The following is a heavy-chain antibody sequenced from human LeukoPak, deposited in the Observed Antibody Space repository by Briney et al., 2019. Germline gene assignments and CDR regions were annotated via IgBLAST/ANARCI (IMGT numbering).Heavy chain of an antibody. V-gene: IGHV3-23*01. CDR2: ISGRGDPT. J-gene: IGHJ3*01. CDR1: GFTFSSYS. Sequence: PGGSLRLSCSASGFTFSSYSMHWVRQAPGRGLEWVSGISGRGDPTYYADSVKGRFTISRDNSKNTLYLQMNSLRTEDTAVYYCAKDRLTLDAFDVWGQGTMVTVSS. CDR3: AKDRLTLDAFDV.